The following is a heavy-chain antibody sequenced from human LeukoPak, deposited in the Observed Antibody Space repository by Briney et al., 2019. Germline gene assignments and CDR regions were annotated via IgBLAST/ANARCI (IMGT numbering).Heavy chain of an antibody. J-gene: IGHJ4*02. CDR1: GFTFANYN. Sequence: PGGSLRLSCAASGFTFANYNMNWVRQPPGKGLEWVSSISSTGTFMYYADSVKGRFTISRDNAKNSLYLQMNSLRDEDTAVYYCARDPHALDFWGQGTLVTVSS. CDR2: ISSTGTFM. V-gene: IGHV3-21*01. CDR3: ARDPHALDF.